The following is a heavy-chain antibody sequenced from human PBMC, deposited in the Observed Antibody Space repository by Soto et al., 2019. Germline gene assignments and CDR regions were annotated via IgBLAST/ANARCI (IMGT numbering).Heavy chain of an antibody. CDR1: GGPFSGYY. CDR2: INHSGST. D-gene: IGHD3-22*01. J-gene: IGHJ3*02. V-gene: IGHV4-34*01. CDR3: ARGRRITMIVVVIRAAFDI. Sequence: PETLSLTCAVYGGPFSGYYWSWIRQPPGKGLEWIGEINHSGSTNYNPSLKSRVTISVDTSKNQFSLKLSSVTAADTAVYYCARGRRITMIVVVIRAAFDIWGQGTMVTVSS.